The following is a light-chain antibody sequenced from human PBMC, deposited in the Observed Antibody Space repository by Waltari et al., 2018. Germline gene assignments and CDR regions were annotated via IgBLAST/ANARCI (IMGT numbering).Light chain of an antibody. CDR1: SSNIGSNF. CDR3: ASWDDSLSGGI. CDR2: RNN. V-gene: IGLV1-47*01. J-gene: IGLJ2*01. Sequence: QSVLTQPPSASGPPGQTVTISCSGSSSNIGSNFVYWYQHFPGTAPKLLIFRNNQRPSGVPDRFSGSKSGSSASLAISGLRSDDEAHYYCASWDDSLSGGIFGGGTEVTVL.